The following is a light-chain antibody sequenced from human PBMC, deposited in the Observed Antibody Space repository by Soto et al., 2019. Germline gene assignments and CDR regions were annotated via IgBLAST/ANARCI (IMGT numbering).Light chain of an antibody. V-gene: IGKV3-11*01. CDR3: QQRSNWPT. CDR1: QSVDSY. Sequence: EIVLTQSPATLSLSPVERATLSCRASQSVDSYLAWYQQKPGQAPRLLIYDASNRATGIPARFSGSGSGTDFTLTISSLEPEDFAVYYCQQRSNWPTFGQGTKVE. J-gene: IGKJ1*01. CDR2: DAS.